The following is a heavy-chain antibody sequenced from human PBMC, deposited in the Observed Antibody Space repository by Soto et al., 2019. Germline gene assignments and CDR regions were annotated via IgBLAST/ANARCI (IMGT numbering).Heavy chain of an antibody. D-gene: IGHD3-22*01. J-gene: IGHJ4*02. Sequence: GASVKVSCKASGYTFTSYYMHWVRQAPGQGLEWMGIINPSGGSTSYAQKLQGRVTMTRDTSTSTVYMELSSLRSEDTAVYYCASNHRYYYDSSGYYYFDYWGQGTLVTVSS. CDR2: INPSGGST. CDR3: ASNHRYYYDSSGYYYFDY. CDR1: GYTFTSYY. V-gene: IGHV1-46*03.